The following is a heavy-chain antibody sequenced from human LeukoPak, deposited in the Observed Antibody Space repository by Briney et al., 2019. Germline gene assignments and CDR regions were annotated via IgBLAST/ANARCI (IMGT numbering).Heavy chain of an antibody. CDR2: ISSSSSYI. V-gene: IGHV3-21*05. J-gene: IGHJ4*02. D-gene: IGHD3-22*01. Sequence: GGSLRLSCAASGFTFSSYEMNWVRQAPGKGLEWASYISSSSSYIYYADSVKGRFAISRDNAKNSLYLQMNSLRAEDTAVYYCARVFSANYYDFRGACDYWGQGTLVTVSS. CDR3: ARVFSANYYDFRGACDY. CDR1: GFTFSSYE.